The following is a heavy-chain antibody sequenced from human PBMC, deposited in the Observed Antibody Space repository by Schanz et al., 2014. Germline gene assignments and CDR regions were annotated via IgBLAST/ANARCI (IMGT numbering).Heavy chain of an antibody. Sequence: LVVESGGGFVQPGGSLRLSCAVSGFTFSSYSMHWVRQAPGKGQEWVAIISYDGTIKVHADSVKGRFIISRDNSNTTLFLQINSLRTDATALYYCAKGKYERLKNVRDVRDWDAWGQGTLVTVSS. CDR3: AKGKYERLKNVRDVRDWDA. CDR2: ISYDGTIK. V-gene: IGHV3-30*04. CDR1: GFTFSSYS. D-gene: IGHD3-10*02. J-gene: IGHJ5*02.